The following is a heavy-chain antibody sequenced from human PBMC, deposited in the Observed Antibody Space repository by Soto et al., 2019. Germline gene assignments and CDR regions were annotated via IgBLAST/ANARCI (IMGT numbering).Heavy chain of an antibody. J-gene: IGHJ4*02. CDR3: ARDLVLAVAGTSVDY. CDR1: GYTFTSYG. CDR2: ISAYNGNT. V-gene: IGHV1-18*01. Sequence: ASVKVSCKASGYTFTSYGISWVRQAPGQGLEWMGWISAYNGNTNYAQKLQGSVTMTTDTSTSTAYMELRSLRSDDTAVYYCARDLVLAVAGTSVDYWGEGTLVTVSS. D-gene: IGHD6-19*01.